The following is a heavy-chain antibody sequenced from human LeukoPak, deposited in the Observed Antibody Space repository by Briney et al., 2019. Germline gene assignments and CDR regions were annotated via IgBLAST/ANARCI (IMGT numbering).Heavy chain of an antibody. V-gene: IGHV4-34*01. CDR2: INHSGST. D-gene: IGHD5-12*01. J-gene: IGHJ2*01. CDR1: GGSFSGYY. Sequence: SETLSLTCAVYGGSFSGYYWSWIRQPPGKGLGWIGEINHSGSTNYNPSLKSRVTISVDTSKNQFSLKLSSVTAADTAVYYCARGKLRSYWYFDLWGRGTLVTVSS. CDR3: ARGKLRSYWYFDL.